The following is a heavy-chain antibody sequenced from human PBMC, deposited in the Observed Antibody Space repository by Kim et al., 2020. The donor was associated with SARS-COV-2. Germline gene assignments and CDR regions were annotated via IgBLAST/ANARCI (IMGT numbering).Heavy chain of an antibody. V-gene: IGHV4-39*01. Sequence: SETLSLTCTVSGGSISNSSYYWGWIRQPPGKGLEWIGSIYYSGSTYYNPSLKSRVTISVDTSKNQFSLKLSSVTAADTAVYYCARYSKNSSSWYGYYYYGMDVWGQGTTVTVSS. CDR2: IYYSGST. D-gene: IGHD6-13*01. CDR1: GGSISNSSYY. CDR3: ARYSKNSSSWYGYYYYGMDV. J-gene: IGHJ6*02.